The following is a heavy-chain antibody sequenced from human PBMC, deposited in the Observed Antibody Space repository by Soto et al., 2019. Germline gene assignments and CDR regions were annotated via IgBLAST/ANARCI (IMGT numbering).Heavy chain of an antibody. D-gene: IGHD1-26*01. Sequence: SVKVSCKASGGTFSTYTITWVRQAPGQGLEWMGRIIPIIGIINYAQKFQGRVTISADKFTGTAYMELTGLRSDDTAVYYCARASGSSYWFDPWGQGTLVTVSS. CDR1: GGTFSTYT. V-gene: IGHV1-69*02. J-gene: IGHJ5*02. CDR3: ARASGSSYWFDP. CDR2: IIPIIGII.